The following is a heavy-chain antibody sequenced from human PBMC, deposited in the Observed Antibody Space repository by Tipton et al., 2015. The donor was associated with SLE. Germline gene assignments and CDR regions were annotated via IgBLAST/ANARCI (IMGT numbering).Heavy chain of an antibody. Sequence: SLRLSCAASGFTFSSYEMNWVRQAPGKGLEWVSYISSSGSTIYYADSVKGRFTISRDNAKNSLYLQMNSLRAEDTAVYYCARDPQFRYYGSGWAFDIWGQGTMVTVSS. CDR2: ISSSGSTI. CDR3: ARDPQFRYYGSGWAFDI. D-gene: IGHD3-10*01. CDR1: GFTFSSYE. J-gene: IGHJ3*02. V-gene: IGHV3-48*03.